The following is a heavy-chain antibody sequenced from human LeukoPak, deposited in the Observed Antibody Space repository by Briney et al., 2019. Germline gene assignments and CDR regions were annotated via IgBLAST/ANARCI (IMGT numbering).Heavy chain of an antibody. D-gene: IGHD4-17*01. CDR3: ARDQAAGYGDYGIDY. V-gene: IGHV4-30-4*08. CDR2: IYYSGST. CDR1: GGSISSGDYY. Sequence: PSETLSLTCTVSGGSISSGDYYWSWIRQPPGKGLEWIGYIYYSGSTYYNPSLKSRVTISVDTSKNQFSLKLSSVTAADTAVYYCARDQAAGYGDYGIDYWGQGTLVTVSS. J-gene: IGHJ4*02.